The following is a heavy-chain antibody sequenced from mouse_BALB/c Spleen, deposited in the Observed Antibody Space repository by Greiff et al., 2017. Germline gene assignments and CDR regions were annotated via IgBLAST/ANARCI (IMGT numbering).Heavy chain of an antibody. J-gene: IGHJ2*01. Sequence: EVKLMESGPSLVKPSQTLSLTCSVTGDSITSGYWNWIRKFPGNKLEYMGYISYSGSTYYNPSLKSRISITRDTSKNQYYLQLNSVTTEDTATYYCARSLYDYDLGFDYWGQGTTLTVSS. CDR3: ARSLYDYDLGFDY. V-gene: IGHV3-8*02. CDR1: GDSITSGY. CDR2: ISYSGST. D-gene: IGHD2-4*01.